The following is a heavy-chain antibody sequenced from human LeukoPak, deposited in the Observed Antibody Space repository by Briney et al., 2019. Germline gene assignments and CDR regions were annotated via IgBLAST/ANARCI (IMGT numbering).Heavy chain of an antibody. CDR1: GFTFSSYW. V-gene: IGHV3-30*18. CDR2: ISYDGRNK. CDR3: AKGPLRGTAAAIDY. J-gene: IGHJ4*02. D-gene: IGHD2-2*01. Sequence: GGSLRLSCAASGFTFSSYWMSWVRQAPGKGLEWVAVISYDGRNKHYPDSVKGRFTISRDTSTDTLWPQMDSLRTEDTAVYYCAKGPLRGTAAAIDYWGQGTLVTVSS.